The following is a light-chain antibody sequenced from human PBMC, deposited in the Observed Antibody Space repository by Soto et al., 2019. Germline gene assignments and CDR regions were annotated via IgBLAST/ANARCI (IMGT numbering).Light chain of an antibody. CDR2: AAS. Sequence: DIQLTQSPSFLSASVGDRVSITCRASQGINTYLVWYQQKPGKAPKLLIYAASTLQSGVPPRFSGSGSGTEFTLTISSLQSEDFATYYCQQFNSYPRTFGQGTKVEIK. CDR3: QQFNSYPRT. V-gene: IGKV1-9*01. CDR1: QGINTY. J-gene: IGKJ1*01.